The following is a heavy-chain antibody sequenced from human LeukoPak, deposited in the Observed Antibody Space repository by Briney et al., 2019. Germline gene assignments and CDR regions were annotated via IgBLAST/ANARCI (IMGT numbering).Heavy chain of an antibody. CDR2: IYYSGST. Sequence: SETLSLTCTVSGGSISSSSYYWGWIRQPPGKGLEWIGSIYYSGSTYYNPSLKSRVTISVDTSKNQFSLKLSSVTAADTAVYYCARGRITMVRGVTHYYFDYWGQGTLVTVSS. J-gene: IGHJ4*02. D-gene: IGHD3-10*01. CDR3: ARGRITMVRGVTHYYFDY. CDR1: GGSISSSSYY. V-gene: IGHV4-39*01.